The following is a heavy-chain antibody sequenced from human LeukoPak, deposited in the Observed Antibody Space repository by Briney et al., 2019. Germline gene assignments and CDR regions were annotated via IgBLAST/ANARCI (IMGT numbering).Heavy chain of an antibody. J-gene: IGHJ3*02. V-gene: IGHV4-38-2*02. CDR2: IYHSGST. D-gene: IGHD3-10*01. CDR1: GYSISSGYY. Sequence: SETLSLTCTVSGYSISSGYYWGWIRQPPGKGLEWIGSIYHSGSTYYNPSLKSRVTISVDTSKNQFSLKLSSVTAADTAVYYCARHFRGVLLWFGEFSLGDAFDIWGQGTMVTVSS. CDR3: ARHFRGVLLWFGEFSLGDAFDI.